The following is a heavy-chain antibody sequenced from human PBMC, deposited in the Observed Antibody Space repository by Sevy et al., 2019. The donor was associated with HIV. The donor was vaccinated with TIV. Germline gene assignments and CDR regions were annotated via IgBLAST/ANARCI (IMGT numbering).Heavy chain of an antibody. D-gene: IGHD3-22*01. CDR2: IYPDDSDT. CDR3: ATSRSVYFDSSGYYIY. J-gene: IGHJ4*02. Sequence: GESLKISCKGSGYSFTSHWIGWVRHMPGKGLEWIGIIYPDDSDTRYSPSFQGQVTFSADKSISTAYLQWSSLKASDTAMYYCATSRSVYFDSSGYYIYWGQGTLVTVSS. V-gene: IGHV5-51*01. CDR1: GYSFTSHW.